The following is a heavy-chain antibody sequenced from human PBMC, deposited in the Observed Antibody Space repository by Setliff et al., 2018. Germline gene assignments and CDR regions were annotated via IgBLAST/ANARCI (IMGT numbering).Heavy chain of an antibody. J-gene: IGHJ6*03. D-gene: IGHD3-3*01. CDR2: INPNSGGT. CDR1: GYTFTVYT. CDR3: ARSGGGYDFWSGYLVSHYYYYYYMDV. V-gene: IGHV1-2*04. Sequence: ASVKVSCKVSGYTFTVYTMNWVRQAPGQGLEWMGRINPNSGGTNYAQKFQGWVTMTRDTSISTAYMELSRLRSEDTAVYYCARSGGGYDFWSGYLVSHYYYYYYMDVWGKGTTVTVSS.